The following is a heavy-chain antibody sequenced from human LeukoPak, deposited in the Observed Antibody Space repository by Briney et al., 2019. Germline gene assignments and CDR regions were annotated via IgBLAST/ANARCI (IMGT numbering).Heavy chain of an antibody. CDR1: GGSFSGYY. CDR2: INHSGST. Sequence: SETLSLTCAVYGGSFSGYYWSWIRQPPGKGLEWIGEINHSGSTNYNPSLKSRVTISVDTSKNQSSLKLSSVTAADTAVYYCARDTMTPHGYWGQGTLVTVSS. J-gene: IGHJ4*02. CDR3: ARDTMTPHGY. V-gene: IGHV4-34*01.